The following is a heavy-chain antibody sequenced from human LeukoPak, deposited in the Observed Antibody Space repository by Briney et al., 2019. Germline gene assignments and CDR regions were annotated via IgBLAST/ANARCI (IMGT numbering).Heavy chain of an antibody. CDR2: IKQDEGEK. CDR1: GFSFSSYW. Sequence: GGSLRLSCTASGFSFSSYWMSWVRQAPGKGLEWVANIKQDEGEKYYVDSLKGRFTISRDNAKNSLYLQMNSLRAEDTAVYYCARPSGYCSSGSCFPFDCWGQGTLVTVSS. J-gene: IGHJ4*02. D-gene: IGHD2-15*01. V-gene: IGHV3-7*01. CDR3: ARPSGYCSSGSCFPFDC.